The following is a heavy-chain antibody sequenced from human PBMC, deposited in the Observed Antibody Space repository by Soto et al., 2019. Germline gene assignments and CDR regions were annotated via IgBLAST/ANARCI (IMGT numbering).Heavy chain of an antibody. J-gene: IGHJ5*02. Sequence: QVQLVQSGAEVKKPGASVKVSCKASGYTFTSYDINWVRQATGQGLEWMGWMNPNSGNTVYAQKFQRRVTMTRNTSKTTAYMQLSSLRSEYTAVYYCTREIETRGFDPWGQGTLFTVSA. V-gene: IGHV1-8*01. CDR2: MNPNSGNT. CDR1: GYTFTSYD. D-gene: IGHD2-21*01. CDR3: TREIETRGFDP.